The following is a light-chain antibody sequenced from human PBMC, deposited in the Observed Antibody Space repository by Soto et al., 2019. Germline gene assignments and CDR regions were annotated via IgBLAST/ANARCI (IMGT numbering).Light chain of an antibody. CDR2: DAS. Sequence: EIVLTQSPATLSLSPGERATLSCRASQSVSSSLAWYQQKPGQAPRLLIYDASNRATGIPARFSGSQSGADFTLAISGLEPDDFAVYYCQQRSNWPITFGQGTRLEIK. J-gene: IGKJ5*01. V-gene: IGKV3-11*01. CDR3: QQRSNWPIT. CDR1: QSVSSS.